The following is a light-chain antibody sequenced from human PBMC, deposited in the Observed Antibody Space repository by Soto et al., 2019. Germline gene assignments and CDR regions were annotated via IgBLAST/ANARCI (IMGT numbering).Light chain of an antibody. CDR2: EVT. Sequence: QSALTQPPSASGSPGQSVTISCTGTSRDVGGYNYVSWYQQHPGKAPKLMIFEVTKRPSGVPDRFSGSKSANTASLTVSGLRAEDEADYYCTSYAGANTLVFGGGTQLTVL. J-gene: IGLJ2*01. CDR3: TSYAGANTLV. V-gene: IGLV2-8*01. CDR1: SRDVGGYNY.